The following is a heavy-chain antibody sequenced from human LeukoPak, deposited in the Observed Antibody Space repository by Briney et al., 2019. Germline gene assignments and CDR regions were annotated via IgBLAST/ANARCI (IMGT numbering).Heavy chain of an antibody. J-gene: IGHJ5*02. CDR1: GFTFSDYY. Sequence: SGGSLRLSCAASGFTFSDYYMSWIRQAPGKGLEWVSYISSSGSTIYYADSVKGRFTISRDNAKNSLYLQMNSLRAEDTAVYYWWRESGLYRRYNWFVPWGQGTLVTVSS. V-gene: IGHV3-11*04. D-gene: IGHD6-19*01. CDR3: WRESGLYRRYNWFVP. CDR2: ISSSGSTI.